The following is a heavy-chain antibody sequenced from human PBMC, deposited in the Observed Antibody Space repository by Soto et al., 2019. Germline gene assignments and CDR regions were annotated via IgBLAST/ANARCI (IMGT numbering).Heavy chain of an antibody. CDR3: AKPSMVRDPYTDGMDV. V-gene: IGHV3-23*01. D-gene: IGHD3-10*01. Sequence: PGGSLRLSCAASGFTFSSYAMSWVRQAPGKGLEWVSAISGSGGSTYYADSVKGRFTISRDNSKNTLYLQMNSLRAEDTAVYYCAKPSMVRDPYTDGMDVWGQGTTVTVSS. CDR2: ISGSGGST. J-gene: IGHJ6*02. CDR1: GFTFSSYA.